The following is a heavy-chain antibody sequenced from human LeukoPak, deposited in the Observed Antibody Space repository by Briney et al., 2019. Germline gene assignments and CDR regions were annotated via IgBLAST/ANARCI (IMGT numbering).Heavy chain of an antibody. CDR3: ARRYSSSWYGDYYYYMDV. V-gene: IGHV3-20*04. D-gene: IGHD6-13*01. Sequence: GGSLRLSCAASGFAFDDYGMSWVRQAPGKGLEWVSGINWNGGSTGYADSVRGRFTISRDDAKNSLYLQMNGLRAEDTALYYCARRYSSSWYGDYYYYMDVWGKGTTVTVSS. J-gene: IGHJ6*03. CDR2: INWNGGST. CDR1: GFAFDDYG.